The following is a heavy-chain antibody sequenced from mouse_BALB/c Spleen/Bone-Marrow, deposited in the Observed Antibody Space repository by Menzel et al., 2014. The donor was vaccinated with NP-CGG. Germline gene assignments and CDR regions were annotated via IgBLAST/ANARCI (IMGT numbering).Heavy chain of an antibody. J-gene: IGHJ4*01. D-gene: IGHD1-2*01. CDR1: GFTFSDYY. CDR3: ARVLRPHYYAMDY. CDR2: ISDGGSYT. Sequence: EVQLVESGGGLVKPGGSLKLSCAASGFTFSDYYMYWVRQTPEKRLEWVATISDGGSYTYYPDSVKGRFTISRDNAKSNLYLQMSSLKSEDTAMYYCARVLRPHYYAMDYWGQGTSVTVSS. V-gene: IGHV5-4*02.